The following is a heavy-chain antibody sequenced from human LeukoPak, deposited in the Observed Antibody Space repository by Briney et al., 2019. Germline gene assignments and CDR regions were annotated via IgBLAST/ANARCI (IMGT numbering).Heavy chain of an antibody. V-gene: IGHV3-21*01. CDR2: IIISSSYI. J-gene: IGHJ6*02. CDR3: ARAGDDIVVVPDDYGMDV. Sequence: GGSLRLSCAASGFTFSSYSMNWVRHAPGKGLEWVSSIIISSSYIYYADSVKGRFTISRDNAKNSLYLQMNSLRAEDTAVYYCARAGDDIVVVPDDYGMDVWGQGTTATVSS. CDR1: GFTFSSYS. D-gene: IGHD2-2*01.